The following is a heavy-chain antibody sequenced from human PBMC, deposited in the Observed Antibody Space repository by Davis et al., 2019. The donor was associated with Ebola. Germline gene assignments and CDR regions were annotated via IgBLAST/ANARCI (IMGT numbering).Heavy chain of an antibody. D-gene: IGHD3-10*01. CDR1: GGSISSYY. CDR2: FYYRGST. CDR3: ATIPSYFDY. Sequence: PSETLSLTCTVSGGSISSYYWSWIRQPPGKGLEWIGTFYYRGSTYYKASLRSRVTISVDTSNNHFSLKLSSVTAADTAVYYCATIPSYFDYWGQGTLVTVSS. J-gene: IGHJ4*02. V-gene: IGHV4-59*04.